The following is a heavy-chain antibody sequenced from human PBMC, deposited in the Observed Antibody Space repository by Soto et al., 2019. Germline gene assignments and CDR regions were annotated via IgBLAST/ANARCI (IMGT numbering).Heavy chain of an antibody. CDR1: GFTFSSYA. D-gene: IGHD2-15*01. V-gene: IGHV3-23*01. CDR2: ISGSGGST. J-gene: IGHJ4*02. CDR3: AKVSAGPEGAAVLDY. Sequence: GGSLRLSCAASGFTFSSYAMSWVRQAPGKGLEWVSAISGSGGSTYYADSVKGRFTISRDNSKNTLYLQMNSLRAEDTAVYYCAKVSAGPEGAAVLDYWGQGTLVTVSS.